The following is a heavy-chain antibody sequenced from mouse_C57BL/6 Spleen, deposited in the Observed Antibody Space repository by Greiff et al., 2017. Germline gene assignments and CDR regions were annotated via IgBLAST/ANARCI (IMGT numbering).Heavy chain of an antibody. Sequence: QVQLQQSGAELVRPGTSVKMSCKASGYTFTNYWIGWAKQRPGHGLEWIGDIYPGGGYTNYNEKFKGKATLTADKSSSTAYMQFSSLTSEDSAIYYCARGAIYYDYGYYAMDYWGQGTSVTVSS. V-gene: IGHV1-63*01. CDR1: GYTFTNYW. J-gene: IGHJ4*01. D-gene: IGHD2-4*01. CDR2: IYPGGGYT. CDR3: ARGAIYYDYGYYAMDY.